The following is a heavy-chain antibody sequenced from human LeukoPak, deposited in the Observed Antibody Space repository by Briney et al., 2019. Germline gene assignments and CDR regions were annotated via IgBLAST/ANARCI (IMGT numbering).Heavy chain of an antibody. Sequence: PGGSLRLSCAASGFTFSSSWMSWVRQAPGKGLEWVAVISYDGSNKYYADSVKGRFTISRDNSKNTLYLQMNSLRAEDTAVYYCARDPGIQPPLYYFDYWGQGTLVTVSS. J-gene: IGHJ4*02. CDR3: ARDPGIQPPLYYFDY. CDR1: GFTFSSSW. D-gene: IGHD5-18*01. CDR2: ISYDGSNK. V-gene: IGHV3-30-3*01.